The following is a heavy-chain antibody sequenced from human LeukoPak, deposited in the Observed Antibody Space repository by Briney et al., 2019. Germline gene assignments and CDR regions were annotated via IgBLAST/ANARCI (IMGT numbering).Heavy chain of an antibody. Sequence: ASVKVSCKASGYTFRSYEINWVRQAPGQGLEWVGWIHPNSGKTGYAQKFQGRVTMTRDTSTETAFMELSSLKFYDTAIFYCARGHYGGNRYFDIWGQGTLVTVSS. J-gene: IGHJ4*02. V-gene: IGHV1-8*01. D-gene: IGHD4-23*01. CDR2: IHPNSGKT. CDR3: ARGHYGGNRYFDI. CDR1: GYTFRSYE.